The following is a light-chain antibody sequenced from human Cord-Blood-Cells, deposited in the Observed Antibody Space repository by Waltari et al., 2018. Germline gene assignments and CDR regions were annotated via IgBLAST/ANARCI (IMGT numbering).Light chain of an antibody. Sequence: QSVLTQPPSVSGAPGQRVTISCTGSSSNIGAGYDVHWYRQLPGTAPKLLIYVNSNRPSGVPDRFSGSKSGTSASLAITGLQAEDESDYYCQSYDSSLSGYVFGTGTKVTVL. CDR1: SSNIGAGYD. CDR2: VNS. J-gene: IGLJ1*01. V-gene: IGLV1-40*01. CDR3: QSYDSSLSGYV.